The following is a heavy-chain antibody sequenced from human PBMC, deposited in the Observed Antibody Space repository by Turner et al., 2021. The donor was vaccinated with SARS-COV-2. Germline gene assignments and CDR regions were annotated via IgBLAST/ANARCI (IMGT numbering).Heavy chain of an antibody. V-gene: IGHV3-7*01. J-gene: IGHJ5*01. CDR1: GFTFSDYW. Sequence: EVQLVESGRGLFQSGGSLRLSCAGSGFTFSDYWMGWVRQAPGKGLEWVANIKTDGSSKYYVDSVKDRFTTSRDNAKNSLYLQMYSLRAEDTAVYYCVRHGSWNFDSWGQGTLVTVSS. D-gene: IGHD1-1*01. CDR3: VRHGSWNFDS. CDR2: IKTDGSSK.